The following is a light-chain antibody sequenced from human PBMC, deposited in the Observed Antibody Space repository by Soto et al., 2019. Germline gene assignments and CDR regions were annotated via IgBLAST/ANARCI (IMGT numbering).Light chain of an antibody. CDR1: QSVSSTY. J-gene: IGKJ1*01. Sequence: EIVLTQSPGTLSLSPGERATLSCRASQSVSSTYLAWYQQKPGQAPRLLIYGASSRATGIPDRFSGSGSGPDCILAISRLEPEDFAVYYCQQYGSSPPWTFGQGTKVEIK. CDR3: QQYGSSPPWT. CDR2: GAS. V-gene: IGKV3-20*01.